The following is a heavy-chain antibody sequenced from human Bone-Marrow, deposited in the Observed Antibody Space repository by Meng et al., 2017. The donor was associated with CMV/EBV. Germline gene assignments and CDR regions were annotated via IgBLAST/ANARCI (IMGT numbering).Heavy chain of an antibody. CDR3: VRDQFETGSYGMGV. J-gene: IGHJ6*02. Sequence: GEALKISCPGAGFTFDDFGMNWVRQAPGKGLEWVAGVNWNGDNTDYADSVRGRFTISRDNAKNSLYLQMNTLRAEDTALYYCVRDQFETGSYGMGVWGQGTTVTVSS. D-gene: IGHD1-14*01. CDR2: VNWNGDNT. V-gene: IGHV3-20*04. CDR1: GFTFDDFG.